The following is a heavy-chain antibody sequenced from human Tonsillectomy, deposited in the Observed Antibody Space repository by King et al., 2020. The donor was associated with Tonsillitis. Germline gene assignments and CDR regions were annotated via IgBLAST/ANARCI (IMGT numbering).Heavy chain of an antibody. J-gene: IGHJ6*02. CDR2: IYSDAGT. CDR3: AMIGSASSPYYCYDMDV. D-gene: IGHD2-21*01. V-gene: IGHV3-53*04. Sequence: VQLVESGGGLVQPGGSLRLSCAASGFTVSSNYMSWVRQAPGKGLEWVSVIYSDAGTYYADSVKGRFTISRQNSKNTLYLQMNSLRAEDTAVYYCAMIGSASSPYYCYDMDVWGQGTTVTVSS. CDR1: GFTVSSNY.